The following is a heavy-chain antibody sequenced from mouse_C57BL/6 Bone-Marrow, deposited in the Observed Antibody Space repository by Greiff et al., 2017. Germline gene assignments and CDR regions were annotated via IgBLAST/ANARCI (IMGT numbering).Heavy chain of an antibody. D-gene: IGHD1-1*01. CDR3: ARIGSSKGYFDV. J-gene: IGHJ1*03. Sequence: EVQLQQSVAELVRPGASVKLSCTASGFNIKNTYMHWVKQRPEQGLEWIGRIDPANGNTKYAPKFQGKATLTADTYSNTAYLKLSSLTSEGTAIYFGARIGSSKGYFDVWGTGTTVTVAS. V-gene: IGHV14-3*01. CDR1: GFNIKNTY. CDR2: IDPANGNT.